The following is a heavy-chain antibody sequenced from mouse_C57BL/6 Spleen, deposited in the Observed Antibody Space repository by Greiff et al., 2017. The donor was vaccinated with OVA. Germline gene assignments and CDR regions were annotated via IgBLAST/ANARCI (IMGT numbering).Heavy chain of an antibody. CDR1: GYTFTDYY. J-gene: IGHJ3*01. Sequence: EVQLQQSGPELVKPGASVKISCKASGYTFTDYYMNWVKQSPGKSLEWIGDINPNNGGTSYNQKFKGKATLTVDKSSSPAYMELRSLKSEDSAVDYCAVPLSTVVVNGFAYWGQGTLVTVSA. CDR2: INPNNGGT. D-gene: IGHD1-1*01. CDR3: AVPLSTVVVNGFAY. V-gene: IGHV1-26*01.